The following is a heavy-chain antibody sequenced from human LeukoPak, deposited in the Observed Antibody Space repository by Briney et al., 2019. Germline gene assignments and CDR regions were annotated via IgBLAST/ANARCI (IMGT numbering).Heavy chain of an antibody. J-gene: IGHJ4*02. Sequence: PGGSLRLSCAASGFTVSSNYMSWARQAPGKGLEWVSVIYSGGSTYYADSVKGRFTISRDNSKNTLYLQMNSLRAEDTAVYYCARDRGVAYYFDYWGQGTLVTVSS. CDR2: IYSGGST. CDR3: ARDRGVAYYFDY. V-gene: IGHV3-53*01. CDR1: GFTVSSNY. D-gene: IGHD3-10*01.